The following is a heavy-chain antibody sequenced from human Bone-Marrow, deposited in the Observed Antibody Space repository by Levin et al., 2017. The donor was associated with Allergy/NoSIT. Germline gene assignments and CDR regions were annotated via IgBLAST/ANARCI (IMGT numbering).Heavy chain of an antibody. CDR1: GGSISSGDYY. CDR3: AKTGLQESIFNTLHI. D-gene: IGHD5-24*01. CDR2: IYDSGST. V-gene: IGHV4-30-4*01. Sequence: SETLSLTCTVSGGSISSGDYYWSWIRQPPGKGLEWIGYIYDSGSTYYNPSLKSRVTISLDTSQNQFSLRLSSVTAADTAVYYCAKTGLQESIFNTLHIWGRGTMVTVSS. J-gene: IGHJ3*02.